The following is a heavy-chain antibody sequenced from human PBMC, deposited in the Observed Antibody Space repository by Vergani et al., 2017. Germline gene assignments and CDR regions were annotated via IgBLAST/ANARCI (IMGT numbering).Heavy chain of an antibody. CDR2: ISYDGDTT. CDR1: GFRFSDYG. J-gene: IGHJ4*02. V-gene: IGHV3-30*18. D-gene: IGHD2-21*01. CDR3: GKFPLNIPPPDRGDF. Sequence: HVQMVESGGGVVQPGRSLRLSCAVSGFRFSDYGMHWVRQAPGRGLEWVALISYDGDTTYYEDSVKGRFTISRANSKNTLFLQMHSLKVEETAFYSCGKFPLNIPPPDRGDFWGQGSWVTVPS.